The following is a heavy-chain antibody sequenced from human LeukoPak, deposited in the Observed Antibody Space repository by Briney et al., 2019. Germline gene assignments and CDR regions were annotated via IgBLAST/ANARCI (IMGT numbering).Heavy chain of an antibody. CDR1: GFTFSSYA. Sequence: GGSLRLSRAASGFTFSSYAMSWVRQAPGKGLEWVSAISGSGGSTYYADSVKGRFTISRDNSKNTLYLQMNSPRAEDTAVYYCAKDRPRFLEWLTHYWGQGTLVTVSS. CDR3: AKDRPRFLEWLTHY. CDR2: ISGSGGST. V-gene: IGHV3-23*01. D-gene: IGHD3-3*01. J-gene: IGHJ4*02.